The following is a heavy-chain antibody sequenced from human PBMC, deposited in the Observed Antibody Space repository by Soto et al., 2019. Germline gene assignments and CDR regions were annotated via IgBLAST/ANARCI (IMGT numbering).Heavy chain of an antibody. J-gene: IGHJ6*02. V-gene: IGHV3-23*01. D-gene: IGHD3-10*01. CDR1: GFTFSNFE. CDR3: AKDRPDYYGSGTPLGMDV. CDR2: ISGSGGST. Sequence: PVGSLRLSCAASGFTFSNFEMSWVRQAPGKGLEWVSAISGSGGSTYYADSVKGRFTISRDNSKNTLYLQMNSLRAEDTAVYYCAKDRPDYYGSGTPLGMDVWGQGTTVTVSS.